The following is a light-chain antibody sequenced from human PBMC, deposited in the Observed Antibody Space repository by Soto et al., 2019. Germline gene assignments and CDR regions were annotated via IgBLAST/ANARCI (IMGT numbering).Light chain of an antibody. CDR3: QQLKTYPFT. Sequence: AIQLTQSPSSLSASVGDRVSITCRASQGISSALAWYQHKPGKAPKILIYDASSLQSGVPSRFSGNVSGTECTLTNSSLQPEDVATYYCQQLKTYPFTFGQGTRLEIK. CDR1: QGISSA. J-gene: IGKJ5*01. CDR2: DAS. V-gene: IGKV1-13*02.